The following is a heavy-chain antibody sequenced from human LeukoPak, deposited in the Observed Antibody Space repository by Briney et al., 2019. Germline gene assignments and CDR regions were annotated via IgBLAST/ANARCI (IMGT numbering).Heavy chain of an antibody. D-gene: IGHD3-10*01. CDR2: IWYDGSRT. J-gene: IGHJ5*02. Sequence: PGRSLRLSCAASGCTFSSHGMQWVRQAPGKGLEWVALIWYDGSRTNYVDSVMGRFTISRDSSKNTLYLQMDNLRVEDTAVYFCAKDLSYGSLWFDPWGQGTLVTVSS. CDR1: GCTFSSHG. CDR3: AKDLSYGSLWFDP. V-gene: IGHV3-33*06.